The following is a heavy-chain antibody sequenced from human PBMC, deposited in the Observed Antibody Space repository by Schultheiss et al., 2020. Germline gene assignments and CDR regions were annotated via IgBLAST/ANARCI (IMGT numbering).Heavy chain of an antibody. Sequence: SETLSLTCAVYGGSFSGYYWSWIRQPPGKGLEWIGEINHSGSTNYNPSLKSRVTISVDTSKNQFSLKLSSVTAADTAVYYCARERALVPHRVITFDIWGQGTMITVSS. D-gene: IGHD6-13*01. J-gene: IGHJ3*02. CDR2: INHSGST. CDR1: GGSFSGYY. CDR3: ARERALVPHRVITFDI. V-gene: IGHV4-34*01.